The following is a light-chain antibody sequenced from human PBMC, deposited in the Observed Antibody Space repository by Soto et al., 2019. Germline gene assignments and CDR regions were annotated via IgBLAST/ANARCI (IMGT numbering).Light chain of an antibody. CDR1: QSISSY. V-gene: IGKV1-5*03. J-gene: IGKJ1*01. CDR2: KAS. CDR3: QHSNSYSEA. Sequence: DIQMTHSPSARAASLLDGFTMSCGASQSISSYLTWYQQKPGKAPKLLIYKASTLKSGVPSRFSGSGSGTEFTLTISSLQPDDFATHYCQHSNSYSEAFGQGTKVDIK.